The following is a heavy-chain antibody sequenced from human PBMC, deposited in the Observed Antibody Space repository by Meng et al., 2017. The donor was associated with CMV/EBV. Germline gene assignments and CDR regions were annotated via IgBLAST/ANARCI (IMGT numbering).Heavy chain of an antibody. J-gene: IGHJ6*02. Sequence: GGSLRLSCAASGFTFSSYAMHWVRQAPGKGLEWVAVISYDGSNKYYADSVKGRFTISRDNSKNTLYLQMNSLRAEDTAVYYCARDITPSPVNYYYYYGMDVWGQGTTVTV. V-gene: IGHV3-30-3*01. CDR1: GFTFSSYA. CDR3: ARDITPSPVNYYYYYGMDV. CDR2: ISYDGSNK. D-gene: IGHD3-16*02.